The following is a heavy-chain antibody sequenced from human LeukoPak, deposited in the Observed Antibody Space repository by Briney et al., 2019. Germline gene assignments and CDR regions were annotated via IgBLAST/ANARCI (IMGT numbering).Heavy chain of an antibody. V-gene: IGHV3-23*01. J-gene: IGHJ4*02. D-gene: IGHD3-3*01. CDR2: ISGSGGST. CDR3: AKSRAESQIFGVVKPFDY. Sequence: GGSLRLSCAASGFTFSSYAMSWVRQAPGKGLEWVSAISGSGGSTYYADSVKGRFTISRDNSKNTLYLQMNSLRAEDTAVYYCAKSRAESQIFGVVKPFDYWGQGTLVTVSS. CDR1: GFTFSSYA.